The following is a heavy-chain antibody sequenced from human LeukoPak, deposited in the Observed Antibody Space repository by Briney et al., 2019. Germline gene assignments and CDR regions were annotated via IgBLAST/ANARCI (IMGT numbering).Heavy chain of an antibody. J-gene: IGHJ4*02. D-gene: IGHD6-13*01. CDR2: ISNSGSSM. V-gene: IGHV3-11*01. CDR3: VRGHLWYDY. CDR1: GFTLSDYY. Sequence: PGGSLRLSCAASGFTLSDYYMSWIRQAPGKGLEWVSYISNSGSSMYYADAVKGRFTISRDNAKNSLYLQMSSLRAKDTAEYYCVRGHLWYDYWGQGTLVTVSS.